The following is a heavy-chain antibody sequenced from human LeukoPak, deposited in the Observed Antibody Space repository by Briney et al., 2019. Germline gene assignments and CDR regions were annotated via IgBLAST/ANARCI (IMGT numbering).Heavy chain of an antibody. CDR2: ISYDGSNK. Sequence: GGSLRLSCAASGFTFSSYAMHWVRQAPGKGLEWEAVISYDGSNKYYADSVKGRFTISRDNSKNTLYLQMNSLRAEDTAVYYCAREVAAAGTGKYYYYGMDVWGQGTTVTVSS. V-gene: IGHV3-30*04. D-gene: IGHD6-13*01. J-gene: IGHJ6*02. CDR3: AREVAAAGTGKYYYYGMDV. CDR1: GFTFSSYA.